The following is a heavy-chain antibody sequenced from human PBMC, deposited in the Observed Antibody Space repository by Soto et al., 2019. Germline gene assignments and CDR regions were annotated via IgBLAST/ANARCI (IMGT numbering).Heavy chain of an antibody. CDR2: ISWNSGSI. CDR1: GFTFDDYA. CDR3: AKGSAMVRGVLDY. V-gene: IGHV3-9*01. D-gene: IGHD3-10*01. Sequence: EVQLVESGGGLVQPGRSLRLSCAASGFTFDDYAMHWVRQAPGKALEWVSGISWNSGSIGYADSVKGRFTISRDNAKNSLYLQMNSLRAEDTALYYCAKGSAMVRGVLDYWGQGTLVTVSS. J-gene: IGHJ4*02.